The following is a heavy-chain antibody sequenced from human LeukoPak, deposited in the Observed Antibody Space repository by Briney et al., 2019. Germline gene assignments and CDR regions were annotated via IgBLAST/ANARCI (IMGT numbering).Heavy chain of an antibody. D-gene: IGHD3-16*01. CDR3: ARAHMGDFDY. Sequence: GGSLRLSCAASGFTFSSYSMNWVRQAPGKGWEWVSSISSSSSYIYYADSVKGRFTISRDNAKNSLYLQMNSLRAEDTAVYYCARAHMGDFDYWGQGTLVTVSS. CDR2: ISSSSSYI. CDR1: GFTFSSYS. J-gene: IGHJ4*02. V-gene: IGHV3-21*01.